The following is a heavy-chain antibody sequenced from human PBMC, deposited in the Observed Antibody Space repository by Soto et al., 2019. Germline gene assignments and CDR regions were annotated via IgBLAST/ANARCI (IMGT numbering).Heavy chain of an antibody. V-gene: IGHV3-33*01. J-gene: IGHJ5*02. CDR1: GFTFSSYG. CDR3: ARDSFGMTTFTFDP. D-gene: IGHD4-17*01. Sequence: GGSLRLSCAASGFTFSSYGMHWVRQAPGKGLEWVAVIWYDGSNKYYADSVKGRFTISRDNSKNTLYLQMNSLRAEDTAVYYCARDSFGMTTFTFDPWGQGTLVTVSS. CDR2: IWYDGSNK.